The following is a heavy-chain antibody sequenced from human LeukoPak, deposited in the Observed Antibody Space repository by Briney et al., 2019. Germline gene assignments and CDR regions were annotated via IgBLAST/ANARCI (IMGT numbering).Heavy chain of an antibody. Sequence: AVTVPFMASGGTFNSYAISWVRQAPGQGLEWMGGIIPIFGTANYAQEFQGRVTITEDESTSTAYMELSSLRSEDTAVYYCARSDYYCGGDCYTYYHYGMDVWGEGTSDPVSS. D-gene: IGHD2-21*02. J-gene: IGHJ6*01. CDR1: GGTFNSYA. CDR3: ARSDYYCGGDCYTYYHYGMDV. V-gene: IGHV1-69*01. CDR2: IIPIFGTA.